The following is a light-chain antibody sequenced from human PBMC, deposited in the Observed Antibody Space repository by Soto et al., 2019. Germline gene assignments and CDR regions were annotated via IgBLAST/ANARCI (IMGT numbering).Light chain of an antibody. CDR1: QSLVHSDGNTY. V-gene: IGKV2-24*01. Sequence: DIVMTQTPLSSPVTLGQSASISCRSSQSLVHSDGNTYLSWLHQRPGQPPRLLLHKLSNRFSGVPDRFSGRRAGTEFTLSISRVEAEDVGIYYCMQATHLPRTFGQGTKVEFK. CDR3: MQATHLPRT. J-gene: IGKJ1*01. CDR2: KLS.